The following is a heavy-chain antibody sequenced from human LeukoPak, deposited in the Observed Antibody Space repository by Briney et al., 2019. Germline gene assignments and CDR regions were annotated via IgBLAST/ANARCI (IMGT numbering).Heavy chain of an antibody. CDR3: AREDAGGDDGNFDY. CDR2: INLNSGGT. Sequence: ASVKVSCKASGYTFTGYYMHWVRQAPGQGLEWMGWINLNSGGTNYAQKFQGRVTMTRDTSISTAYMELSRLRSDDTAVYYCAREDAGGDDGNFDYWGQGTLVTVSS. CDR1: GYTFTGYY. D-gene: IGHD2-21*01. J-gene: IGHJ4*02. V-gene: IGHV1-2*02.